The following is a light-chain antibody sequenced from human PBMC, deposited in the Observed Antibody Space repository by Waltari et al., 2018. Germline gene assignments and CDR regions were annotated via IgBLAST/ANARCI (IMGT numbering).Light chain of an antibody. J-gene: IGKJ5*01. CDR1: QSVLSSSTGRNY. Sequence: IVMTQSADSLAVTLGETAAINCKSSQSVLSSSTGRNYLAWYQVKTGQSPKLLIYLASIRESGVPERFAGSGSGTDFTLTIDNLQAEDMAVYYCQQYYRTPQTFGQGTRLEI. CDR2: LAS. CDR3: QQYYRTPQT. V-gene: IGKV4-1*01.